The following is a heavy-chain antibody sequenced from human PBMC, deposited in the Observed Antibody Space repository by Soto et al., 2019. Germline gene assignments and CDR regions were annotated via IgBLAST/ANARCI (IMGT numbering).Heavy chain of an antibody. D-gene: IGHD2-15*01. CDR1: GGSFSGYY. Sequence: QVQLQQWGAGLLKPSETLSLTCAVYGGSFSGYYWSWIRQPPGKGLEWIGEISHSGSTNYNPSLKSRVTISVDTSKNQFSLKLSSVTAADTAVYYCARDRFRVVAFDIWGQGTMVTVSS. CDR3: ARDRFRVVAFDI. CDR2: ISHSGST. V-gene: IGHV4-34*01. J-gene: IGHJ3*02.